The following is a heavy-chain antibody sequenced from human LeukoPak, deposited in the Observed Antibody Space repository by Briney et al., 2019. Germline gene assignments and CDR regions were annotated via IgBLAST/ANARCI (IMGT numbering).Heavy chain of an antibody. V-gene: IGHV3-30-3*01. J-gene: IGHJ4*02. CDR3: ARDLSTMIAQGRFDY. CDR1: GFTFSSYA. CDR2: ISYDGSNK. D-gene: IGHD3-22*01. Sequence: GGSLRLSCAASGFTFSSYAMHWVRQAPGKGLEWVAVISYDGSNKYYADSVKGRFTISRDNSKNTLYLQMNSLRAEDTAVYYCARDLSTMIAQGRFDYWGQGTLVTVSS.